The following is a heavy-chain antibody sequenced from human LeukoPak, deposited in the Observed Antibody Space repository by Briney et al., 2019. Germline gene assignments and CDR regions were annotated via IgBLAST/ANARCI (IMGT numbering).Heavy chain of an antibody. Sequence: GGSLRLSCAASGFTFSSYEMNWVRQAPGKGLEWVSYISSSGSTIYYADSVKGRFTISRDNSKTTLYLQMNSLRAEDTAVYYCAKGRSAAVTSALNYWGQGTLVTVSS. J-gene: IGHJ4*02. D-gene: IGHD4-23*01. V-gene: IGHV3-48*03. CDR1: GFTFSSYE. CDR3: AKGRSAAVTSALNY. CDR2: ISSSGSTI.